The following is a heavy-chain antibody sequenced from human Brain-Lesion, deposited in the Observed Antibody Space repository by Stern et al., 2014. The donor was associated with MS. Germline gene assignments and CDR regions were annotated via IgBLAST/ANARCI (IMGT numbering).Heavy chain of an antibody. Sequence: EVQLVQSGGGLVQPGGSLRLSCAASGFSFSSYWMTWVRQAPGKGLEWVANIKQDGSDKYYVDSVEGRFTISRDNVKNTLYLQMNGLRAEDTSVYYCARDCGVANYGGVREYNYCYGMDVWGQGTTVTVSS. D-gene: IGHD2-21*01. V-gene: IGHV3-7*01. CDR2: IKQDGSDK. J-gene: IGHJ6*02. CDR1: GFSFSSYW. CDR3: ARDCGVANYGGVREYNYCYGMDV.